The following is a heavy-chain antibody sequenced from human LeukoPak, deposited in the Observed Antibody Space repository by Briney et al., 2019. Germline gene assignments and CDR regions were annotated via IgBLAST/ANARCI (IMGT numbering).Heavy chain of an antibody. CDR3: ARAVDGYLNGYFDY. CDR2: IYYSGST. CDR1: GGSISSYY. D-gene: IGHD5-18*01. J-gene: IGHJ4*02. V-gene: IGHV4-59*01. Sequence: SETLSLTCTVSGGSISSYYWSWIRQPPGKGLEWIGYIYYSGSTNYNPSLKSRVTVSVDTSKNQFSLKLSSVTAADTAVYYCARAVDGYLNGYFDYWGQGTLVTVSS.